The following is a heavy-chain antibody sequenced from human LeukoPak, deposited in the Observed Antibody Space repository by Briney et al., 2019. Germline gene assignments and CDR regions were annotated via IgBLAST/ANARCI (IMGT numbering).Heavy chain of an antibody. V-gene: IGHV4-38-2*02. CDR1: GYSISSGYY. D-gene: IGHD5-12*01. Sequence: SETLSLTCTVSGYSISSGYYWGWIRQPPGKGLEWIGSIYHSGSTYYNPSLKSRVTISVDTSKNQFSLKLSSVTAADTAVYYCARVRGYSGYDSGAIFDYWGQGTLVTVSS. CDR3: ARVRGYSGYDSGAIFDY. J-gene: IGHJ4*02. CDR2: IYHSGST.